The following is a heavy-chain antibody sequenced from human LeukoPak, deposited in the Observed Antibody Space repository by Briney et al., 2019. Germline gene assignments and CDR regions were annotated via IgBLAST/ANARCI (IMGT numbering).Heavy chain of an antibody. CDR2: IYSGGNT. CDR3: ASCFTDGDCDY. V-gene: IGHV3-66*01. Sequence: GGSLRLSCAASGFTVSSNKMSWVRQAPGKGVEWVSVIYSGGNTSYADFVRGRFTISRDNSKNTLHLQMSSLRVEDTAVYYCASCFTDGDCDYWGQGTLVTVSS. J-gene: IGHJ4*02. CDR1: GFTVSSNK. D-gene: IGHD4-17*01.